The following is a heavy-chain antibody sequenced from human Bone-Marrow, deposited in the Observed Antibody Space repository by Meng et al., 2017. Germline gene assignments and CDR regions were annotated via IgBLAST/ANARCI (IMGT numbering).Heavy chain of an antibody. J-gene: IGHJ6*02. V-gene: IGHV3-48*03. CDR2: ISSSGATI. CDR3: ARGDEYYDFWSGYYFYYGMDV. CDR1: GFTLRTFE. Sequence: GESLKISCAGSGFTLRTFEINWVRQAPGRGLEWVSSISSSGATIHYADSVKGRFTISRDNAKKLVYLQMNSLRAEDTAVYYCARGDEYYDFWSGYYFYYGMDVWGQGTTVTVSS. D-gene: IGHD3-3*01.